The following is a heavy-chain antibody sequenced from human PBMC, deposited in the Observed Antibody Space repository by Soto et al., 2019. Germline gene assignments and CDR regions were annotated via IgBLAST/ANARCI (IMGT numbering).Heavy chain of an antibody. Sequence: GGSLRLSCAASGFTFSSYAMHWVRQAPGKGLEWVAVISYDGSNKYYADSMKGRFTISRDNSKNTLYLQMNSLRAEDTAVYYCARDLTDGNDVPVDYWGQGTLVTVSS. CDR1: GFTFSSYA. CDR3: ARDLTDGNDVPVDY. J-gene: IGHJ4*02. CDR2: ISYDGSNK. D-gene: IGHD1-1*01. V-gene: IGHV3-30-3*01.